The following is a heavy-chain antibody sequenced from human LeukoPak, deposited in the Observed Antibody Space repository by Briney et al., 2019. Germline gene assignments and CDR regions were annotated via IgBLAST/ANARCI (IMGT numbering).Heavy chain of an antibody. Sequence: GGSLRLSCGASGFTFSSIEMDWVRQAPGKGLEWVSYISSSGSTKYYADSVRGRFTISRDNAKNSLYLQMNSLRVEDTAVYYCARDQNWSPDWWGQGTLVTVSS. CDR2: ISSSGSTK. J-gene: IGHJ4*02. D-gene: IGHD1-1*01. CDR1: GFTFSSIE. V-gene: IGHV3-48*03. CDR3: ARDQNWSPDW.